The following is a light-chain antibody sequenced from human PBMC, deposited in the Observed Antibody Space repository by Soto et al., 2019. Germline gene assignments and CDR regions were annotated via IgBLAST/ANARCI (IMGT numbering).Light chain of an antibody. V-gene: IGKV3-20*01. J-gene: IGKJ4*01. CDR3: QQHDSSPLT. CDR2: GAS. CDR1: QSVSSSY. Sequence: EIVLTQSPGTLSLSPGERATLSCRASQSVSSSYLAWYQQKHGQAPRLLIYGASSRATGIPDRFSGSGSETDFTLTISRLEPEEFAVYYCQQHDSSPLTFGGGTKVEIK.